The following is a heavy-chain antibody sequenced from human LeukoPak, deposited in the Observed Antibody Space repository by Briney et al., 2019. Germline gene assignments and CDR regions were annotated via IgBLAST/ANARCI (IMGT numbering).Heavy chain of an antibody. J-gene: IGHJ6*02. CDR2: IIPILGIA. D-gene: IGHD6-13*01. CDR3: AREGAGGIAAAGNGMDV. CDR1: GGTFSSYA. V-gene: IGHV1-69*04. Sequence: SVKVSCKASGGTFSSYAISWVRQAPGQGLEWMGRIIPILGIANYAQKFQGRVTITADKSTSTAYMELSSLRSEDTAVYYCAREGAGGIAAAGNGMDVWGQGTTVTVSS.